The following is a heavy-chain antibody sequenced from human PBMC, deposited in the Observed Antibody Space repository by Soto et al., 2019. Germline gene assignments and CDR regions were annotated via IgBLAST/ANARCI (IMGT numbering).Heavy chain of an antibody. V-gene: IGHV1-2*04. Sequence: ASVKVSCKASGYTFTGYYMHWVRQAPGQGLGWMGWINPNSGGTNYAQKFQGWVTMTRDTSISTAYMELSRLRSDDTAVYYCARMEQQLGDYYYYGMGVWGQGTTVTVSS. CDR2: INPNSGGT. D-gene: IGHD6-13*01. J-gene: IGHJ6*02. CDR1: GYTFTGYY. CDR3: ARMEQQLGDYYYYGMGV.